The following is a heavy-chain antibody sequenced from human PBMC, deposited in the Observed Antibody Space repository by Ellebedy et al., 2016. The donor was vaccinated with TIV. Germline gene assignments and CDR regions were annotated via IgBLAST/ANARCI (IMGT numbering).Heavy chain of an antibody. D-gene: IGHD3-10*01. CDR1: GYTFTNYG. V-gene: IGHV1-18*01. CDR3: ARDDFDYFASGAPPRWLDP. Sequence: AASVKVSCKASGYTFTNYGISWVRQAPGQGLEWMGWISAYNDHPDYAQKFQGRVTMTTSTPTTTAYMELASLTSDDTAVYYCARDDFDYFASGAPPRWLDPWGQGTLVTVSP. CDR2: ISAYNDHP. J-gene: IGHJ5*02.